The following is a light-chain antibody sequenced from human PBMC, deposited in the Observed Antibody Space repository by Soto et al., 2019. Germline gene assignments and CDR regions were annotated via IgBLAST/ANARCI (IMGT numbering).Light chain of an antibody. CDR1: SGHSTYA. CDR2: LNNDGSH. CDR3: QTWGTGIKV. V-gene: IGLV4-69*01. Sequence: QLVLTQSPSASVSLGASVKLTCTLSSGHSTYAIAWHQQQPEKGPRYLMKLNNDGSHSKGDGIPDRFSGSSSGAERYLTISSLQSEDEADYYCQTWGTGIKVFGTGTKLTVL. J-gene: IGLJ1*01.